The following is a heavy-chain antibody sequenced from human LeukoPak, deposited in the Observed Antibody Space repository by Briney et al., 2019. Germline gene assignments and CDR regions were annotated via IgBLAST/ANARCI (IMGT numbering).Heavy chain of an antibody. CDR1: GYSISRGYY. Sequence: PSETLSLTCNVSGYSISRGYYWGWIRQPPGKGLEWIGSIYHSGSTYYNPSLESRVTISVDTSKNQFSLKLSSVTAADTAVYYCARTAYYYDSSGRDYFDYWGQGTLVTVSS. V-gene: IGHV4-38-2*02. J-gene: IGHJ4*02. D-gene: IGHD3-22*01. CDR3: ARTAYYYDSSGRDYFDY. CDR2: IYHSGST.